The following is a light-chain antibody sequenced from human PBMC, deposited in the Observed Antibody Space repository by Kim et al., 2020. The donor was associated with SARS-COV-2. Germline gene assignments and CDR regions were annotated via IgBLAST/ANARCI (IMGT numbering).Light chain of an antibody. Sequence: ENVFTQSPGTLFLSPGERATLSCRASQSVSNNCLAWYQQKPGQAPRLLIYGTSSRATGIPDRFSGSGSGTDFTLTISRLESEDFAVYFYQQCRSAPLTFGGGTKVDIK. J-gene: IGKJ4*01. CDR1: QSVSNNC. V-gene: IGKV3-20*01. CDR3: QQCRSAPLT. CDR2: GTS.